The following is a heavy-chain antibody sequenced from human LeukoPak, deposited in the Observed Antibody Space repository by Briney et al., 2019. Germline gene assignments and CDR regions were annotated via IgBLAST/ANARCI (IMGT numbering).Heavy chain of an antibody. CDR1: GYTFTSYG. Sequence: ASVKVSCKASGYTFTSYGISWVRQAPGQGLEWMGWISAYNGNTNYAQKLQGRVTMTTDTSTSTAYMELRSLRSDDTAVYYCARGPIVDYGDYSPFDYWGQGTLVTVSS. CDR3: ARGPIVDYGDYSPFDY. CDR2: ISAYNGNT. V-gene: IGHV1-18*01. D-gene: IGHD4-17*01. J-gene: IGHJ4*02.